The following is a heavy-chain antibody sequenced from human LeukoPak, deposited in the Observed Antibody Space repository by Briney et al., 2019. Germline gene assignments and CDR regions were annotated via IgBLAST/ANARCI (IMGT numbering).Heavy chain of an antibody. D-gene: IGHD3-16*01. V-gene: IGHV5-51*01. CDR3: ARALGDQPYDY. J-gene: IGHJ4*02. Sequence: GESLKISFKGSGYSFTSYWIGGVRQIPGKGLEWMGIIYPGDSDTRYSPSFQGQVPISADKSISTASLQWSSLKASDTAMYYCARALGDQPYDYWGQGTLVSVSP. CDR2: IYPGDSDT. CDR1: GYSFTSYW.